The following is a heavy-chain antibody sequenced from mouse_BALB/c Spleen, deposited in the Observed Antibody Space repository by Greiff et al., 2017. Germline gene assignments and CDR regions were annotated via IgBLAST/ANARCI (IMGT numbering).Heavy chain of an antibody. CDR2: ISSGGST. Sequence: EVQRVESGGGLVKPGGSLKLSCAASGFTFSSYAMSWVRQTPEKRLEWVASISSGGSTYYPDSVKGRFTISRDNARNILYLQMSSLRSEDTAMYYCARLERAMDYWGQGTSVTVSS. J-gene: IGHJ4*01. CDR3: ARLERAMDY. CDR1: GFTFSSYA. V-gene: IGHV5-6-5*01.